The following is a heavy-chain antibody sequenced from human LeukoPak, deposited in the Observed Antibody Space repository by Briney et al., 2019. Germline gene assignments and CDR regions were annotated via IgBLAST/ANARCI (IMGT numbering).Heavy chain of an antibody. CDR1: GGSISSGGYS. J-gene: IGHJ3*02. V-gene: IGHV4-30-2*01. D-gene: IGHD3-22*01. CDR2: IYHSGST. Sequence: SETLSLTCAVSGGSISSGGYSWSWIRQPPGKGLEWIGYIYHSGSTYYNPSLKSRVTISVDRSKNQFSLKLSSVTAADTAVYYCATGHSSGYYWGAFDIWGQGTMVTVSS. CDR3: ATGHSSGYYWGAFDI.